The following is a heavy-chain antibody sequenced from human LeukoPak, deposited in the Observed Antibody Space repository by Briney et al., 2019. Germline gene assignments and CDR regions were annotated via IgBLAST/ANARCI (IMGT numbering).Heavy chain of an antibody. CDR2: INHSGST. CDR3: ARPKAVAGTKYNWFDP. Sequence: SETLSLTCAVYGGSFSGYYWSWIRQPPRKGLEWIGEINHSGSTNYNPSLKSRVTISVDTSKNQFSLKLSSVTAADTAVYYCARPKAVAGTKYNWFDPWGQGTLVTVSS. V-gene: IGHV4-34*01. D-gene: IGHD6-19*01. J-gene: IGHJ5*02. CDR1: GGSFSGYY.